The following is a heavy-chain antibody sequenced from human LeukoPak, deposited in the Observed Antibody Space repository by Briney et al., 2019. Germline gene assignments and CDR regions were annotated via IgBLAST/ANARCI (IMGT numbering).Heavy chain of an antibody. V-gene: IGHV1-46*01. CDR1: GYTFTSYH. CDR2: INPSGGST. Sequence: GASVKVSCKASGYTFTSYHMHWVRQAPGQGLEWMGIINPSGGSTSYAQKFQGRVTMTRDTSTSTVYMELSSLRSEDTAVYYCARDLVHRCYYDSSGSLPLYWGQGTLVTVSS. D-gene: IGHD3-22*01. J-gene: IGHJ4*02. CDR3: ARDLVHRCYYDSSGSLPLY.